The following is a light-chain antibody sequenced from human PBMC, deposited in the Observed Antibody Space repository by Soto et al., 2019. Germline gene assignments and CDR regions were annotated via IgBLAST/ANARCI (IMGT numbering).Light chain of an antibody. Sequence: IQMTQSPSSLSASVVDRVTITCRASQSISSWLAWYKQKPGKAPKLLIYDASSLESGVSSRLSGSGSGTEFTLTISSLKPDDFATYYCQQYNSYWTFGHGTKVDIK. J-gene: IGKJ1*01. V-gene: IGKV1-5*01. CDR2: DAS. CDR3: QQYNSYWT. CDR1: QSISSW.